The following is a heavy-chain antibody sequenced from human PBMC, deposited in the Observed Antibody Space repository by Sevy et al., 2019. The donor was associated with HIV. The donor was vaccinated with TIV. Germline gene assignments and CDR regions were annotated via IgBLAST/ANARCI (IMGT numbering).Heavy chain of an antibody. J-gene: IGHJ3*02. Sequence: ASVKVSCKASGYTFTGYYMHWVRQAPGQGLEWMGWINPNSGGTNYAQKFQGRVTMTRDTSISTAYMELSRLRSDDTAVYYCAKLLKMATFKGFDAFDIWGQRTMVTVSS. CDR2: INPNSGGT. D-gene: IGHD5-12*01. V-gene: IGHV1-2*02. CDR1: GYTFTGYY. CDR3: AKLLKMATFKGFDAFDI.